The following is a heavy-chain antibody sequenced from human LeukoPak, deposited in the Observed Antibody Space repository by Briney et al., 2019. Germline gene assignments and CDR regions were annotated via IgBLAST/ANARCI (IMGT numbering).Heavy chain of an antibody. J-gene: IGHJ4*02. CDR1: GYSFTSYW. CDR2: IYPGDSDT. V-gene: IGHV5-51*01. D-gene: IGHD4-17*01. Sequence: GESLKIPCKGSGYSFTSYWIGWGRQMPGKELEWMGIIYPGDSDTSYSPSFQGQVTISADKSISTAYLQWSSLKASDTAMYYCAISYTVTTHYFDYWGQGTLVTVSS. CDR3: AISYTVTTHYFDY.